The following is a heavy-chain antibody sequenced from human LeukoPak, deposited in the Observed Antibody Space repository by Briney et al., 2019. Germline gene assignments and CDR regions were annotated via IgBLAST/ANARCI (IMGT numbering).Heavy chain of an antibody. CDR3: ARRVTTGSYFDL. V-gene: IGHV3-66*01. CDR1: GFTVSSSY. J-gene: IGHJ2*01. Sequence: GGSLRLSCAVSGFTVSSSYMSWVRQAPGKGLEWVSFIYSGGNTYYTDSVKGRFTISRDNSRNTLYLQMNSLRAEDTAVYYCARRVTTGSYFDLWGRGTLVTVSS. D-gene: IGHD4-17*01. CDR2: IYSGGNT.